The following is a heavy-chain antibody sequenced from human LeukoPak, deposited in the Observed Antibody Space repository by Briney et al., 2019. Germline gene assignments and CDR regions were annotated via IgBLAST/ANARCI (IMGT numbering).Heavy chain of an antibody. CDR3: ARGRRITIFGVVKFRGDAFDI. CDR1: GFTFSKQR. D-gene: IGHD3-3*01. CDR2: ISGSGGSP. V-gene: IGHV3-23*01. J-gene: IGHJ3*02. Sequence: GGPLRLPCAASGFTFSKQREHWPPQAPEEGVEWLSSISGSGGSPYCAASVKSRFTISRDHSKNTLYLQMGSLRAEDMAVYDGARGRRITIFGVVKFRGDAFDIWGQGTMVTVSS.